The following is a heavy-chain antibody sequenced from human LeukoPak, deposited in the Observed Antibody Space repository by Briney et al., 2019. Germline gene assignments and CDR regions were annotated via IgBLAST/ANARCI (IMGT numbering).Heavy chain of an antibody. CDR3: ARLWFGELLAGNDAFDI. V-gene: IGHV5-51*01. CDR1: GYSFTSYW. Sequence: GESLKISCKGSGYSFTSYWIGWVRQMPGKGLEWMGIIYPGDSDTRYSPSFQGQVTISADKSISTAYLQWSSLKASDTAMYYCARLWFGELLAGNDAFDIWGQGTMVTVSS. CDR2: IYPGDSDT. D-gene: IGHD3-10*01. J-gene: IGHJ3*02.